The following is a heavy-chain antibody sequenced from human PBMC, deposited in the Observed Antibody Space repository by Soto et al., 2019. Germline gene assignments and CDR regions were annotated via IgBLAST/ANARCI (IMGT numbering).Heavy chain of an antibody. Sequence: EVQLLESGGGLVQPGGSLRLSCAASGFTFSSYAMSWVRQAPGKGLKWVSEITESGETTFYADSVKGRFTISRDNSKNTLFLQMNSPSAQYTALYYLAKDADGEGWRGGHWGQGTLVTVSP. CDR3: AKDADGEGWRGGH. CDR1: GFTFSSYA. D-gene: IGHD3-16*01. V-gene: IGHV3-23*01. J-gene: IGHJ4*02. CDR2: ITESGETT.